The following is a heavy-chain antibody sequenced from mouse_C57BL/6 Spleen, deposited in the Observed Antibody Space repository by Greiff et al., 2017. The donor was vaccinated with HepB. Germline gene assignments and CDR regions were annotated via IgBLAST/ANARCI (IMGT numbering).Heavy chain of an antibody. D-gene: IGHD2-10*01. Sequence: QVQLQQSGAELVRPGTSVKVSCKASGYAFTNYLIEWVKQRPGQGLEWIGVINPGSGGTNYNEKFKGKATLTADKSSSTAYMQLSSLTSEDSAVYFCARAGAYSRYFEVWGTGTTVTVAS. CDR1: GYAFTNYL. V-gene: IGHV1-54*01. CDR3: ARAGAYSRYFEV. CDR2: INPGSGGT. J-gene: IGHJ1*03.